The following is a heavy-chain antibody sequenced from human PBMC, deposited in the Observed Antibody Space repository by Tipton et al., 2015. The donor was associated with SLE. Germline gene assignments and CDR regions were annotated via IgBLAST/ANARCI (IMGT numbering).Heavy chain of an antibody. CDR1: GGSISSSSYY. D-gene: IGHD5-12*01. J-gene: IGHJ3*02. CDR2: IYYSGST. Sequence: TLSLTCTVSGGSISSSSYYWGWIRQPPGKGLEWIGYIYYSGSTNYNPSLKSRVTISVDTSKNQFSLKLSSVTAADTAVYYCARVSHTISAFDTWGQGTTVTVSS. V-gene: IGHV4-61*05. CDR3: ARVSHTISAFDT.